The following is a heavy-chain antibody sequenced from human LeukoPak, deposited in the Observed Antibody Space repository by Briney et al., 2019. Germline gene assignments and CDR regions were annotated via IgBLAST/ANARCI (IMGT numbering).Heavy chain of an antibody. D-gene: IGHD3-3*01. V-gene: IGHV3-7*01. CDR3: ATDRGWRTSGYYLYYFEY. J-gene: IGHJ4*02. Sequence: PGGSLRLSCAASGFTFSNAWMSWVRQAPGKGLEWVASIKHDGSEKYYVDSVRGRFTISRDNTKNLLYLQMSSLRAEDTAVYYCATDRGWRTSGYYLYYFEYWGQGTLVTFSS. CDR1: GFTFSNAW. CDR2: IKHDGSEK.